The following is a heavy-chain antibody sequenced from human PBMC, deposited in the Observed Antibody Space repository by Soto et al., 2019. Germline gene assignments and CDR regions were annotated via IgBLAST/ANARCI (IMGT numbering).Heavy chain of an antibody. D-gene: IGHD5-12*01. J-gene: IGHJ4*02. V-gene: IGHV1-69*01. CDR2: IVPIFGTA. CDR3: ARARKTREGYNSRMVD. Sequence: QVQLVQSGAEVKKPGSSVKVSCKSSGDTFSSYAISWVRQAPGQGLEWMGGIVPIFGTARYAQKFQDRVTITTDESTTTAYMELGSLRAQDTAECYCARARKTREGYNSRMVDWGQGTLVVVSS. CDR1: GDTFSSYA.